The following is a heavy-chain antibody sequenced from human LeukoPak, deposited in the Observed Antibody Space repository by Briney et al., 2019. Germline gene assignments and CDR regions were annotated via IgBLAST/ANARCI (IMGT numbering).Heavy chain of an antibody. CDR2: IYVDGRTT. Sequence: GGSLRLSCEGSGFTFSHYAMHWVRQPPGKGLVWVSRIYVDGRTTNYADSVKGRFTISRDNAKNTVYLEMNSLSVEDTATYYCIRDFRSADLWGQGTLVTVTS. CDR3: IRDFRSADL. V-gene: IGHV3-74*01. J-gene: IGHJ5*02. CDR1: GFTFSHYA.